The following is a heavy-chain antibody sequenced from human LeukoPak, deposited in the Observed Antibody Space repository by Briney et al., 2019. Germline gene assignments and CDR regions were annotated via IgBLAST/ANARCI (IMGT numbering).Heavy chain of an antibody. D-gene: IGHD4-11*01. Sequence: GGSLRLSCAASGFTFSSYEMNWVRQAPGKWLEWVSYISSSGSTIYYADSVKGRFTISRDNAKNSLYLQMNSPRAEDTAVYYCARAVDDYSNYGIRDDTFDYWGQGTLVTVSS. CDR2: ISSSGSTI. CDR3: ARAVDDYSNYGIRDDTFDY. J-gene: IGHJ4*02. CDR1: GFTFSSYE. V-gene: IGHV3-48*03.